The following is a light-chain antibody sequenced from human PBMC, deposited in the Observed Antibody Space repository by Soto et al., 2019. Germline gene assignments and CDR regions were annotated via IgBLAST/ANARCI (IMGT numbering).Light chain of an antibody. CDR1: SSDVGGYTY. CDR3: SSYTSRDTLYV. V-gene: IGLV2-14*01. CDR2: EVS. J-gene: IGLJ1*01. Sequence: QPALTQPASVSGSPGQSITISCTGTSSDVGGYTYVSWYQQHPGKAPKLMIFEVSNRPSGVSNRFSGSKSGNTASLTISGLQAEDEADYYCSSYTSRDTLYVFGTGTKVTVL.